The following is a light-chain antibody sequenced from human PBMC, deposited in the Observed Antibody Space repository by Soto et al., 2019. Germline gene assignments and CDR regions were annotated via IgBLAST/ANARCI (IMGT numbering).Light chain of an antibody. CDR1: SSDVGGYNY. Sequence: QSVLTQPPSASGSPGQSVTISCTGTSSDVGGYNYVSWYQQHPGKAPKLMIYEVSKRPSGVPDRFSGSKSGNTASLTVSGLQAEDEADYDCSSYAGSNNLWVFGGGTKLTVL. CDR3: SSYAGSNNLWV. CDR2: EVS. V-gene: IGLV2-8*01. J-gene: IGLJ3*02.